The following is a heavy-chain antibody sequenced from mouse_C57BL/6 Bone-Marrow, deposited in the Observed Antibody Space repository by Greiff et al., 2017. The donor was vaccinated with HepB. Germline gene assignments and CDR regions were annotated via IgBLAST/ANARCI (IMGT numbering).Heavy chain of an antibody. V-gene: IGHV2-9-1*01. J-gene: IGHJ4*01. Sequence: VQLQESGPGLVAPSQSLSITRTVSGFSLTSYAISWVRQPPGKGLEWLGVIWTGGGTNYNSALKSRLSISKDNSKSQVFLKMNSLQTDDTARYYCARNSPIYYDYDAPMDYWGQGTSVTVSS. CDR3: ARNSPIYYDYDAPMDY. CDR1: GFSLTSYA. CDR2: IWTGGGT. D-gene: IGHD2-4*01.